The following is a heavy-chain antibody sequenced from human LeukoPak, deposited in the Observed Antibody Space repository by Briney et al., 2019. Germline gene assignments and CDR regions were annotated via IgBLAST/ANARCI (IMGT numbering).Heavy chain of an antibody. CDR1: GFTFSSYS. CDR3: ASSGPIAVAFFDY. D-gene: IGHD6-19*01. J-gene: IGHJ4*02. Sequence: GGSLRLSCAASGFTFSSYSMHWVRPAPGKGLEWVSSISGTSNYIYYGDSVKGRFTISRDDAKNSQYLQMNSLRAEDAAVYYCASSGPIAVAFFDYWGQGILVTVSS. V-gene: IGHV3-21*01. CDR2: ISGTSNYI.